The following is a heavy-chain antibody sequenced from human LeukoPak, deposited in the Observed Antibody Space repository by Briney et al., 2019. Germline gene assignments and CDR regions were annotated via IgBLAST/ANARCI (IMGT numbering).Heavy chain of an antibody. J-gene: IGHJ4*02. CDR2: INPNSGGT. D-gene: IGHD3-9*01. V-gene: IGHV1-2*02. Sequence: GASVKVSCKASGYTFTGYYMHWVRQAPGQGLEWMGWINPNSGGTNYAQKFQGRVTMTRDTSISTAYMELSRLRSDDTAVYYCARGSGVRYFDWLLGGTDYWGQGTLVTVSS. CDR1: GYTFTGYY. CDR3: ARGSGVRYFDWLLGGTDY.